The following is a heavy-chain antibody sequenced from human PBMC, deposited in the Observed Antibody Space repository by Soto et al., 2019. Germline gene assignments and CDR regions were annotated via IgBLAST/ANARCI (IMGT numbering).Heavy chain of an antibody. J-gene: IGHJ5*02. D-gene: IGHD6-6*01. CDR3: ARVRRSSSPFGSLDP. CDR1: GGSFSGYY. Sequence: PSETLSLTCAVYGGSFSGYYWSWIRQPPGQGLEWIGELNHSGSTNYNPSLKSRVTISVDTSKNQFSLKLSSVTAADTAVYYCARVRRSSSPFGSLDPWGQGTLVTVSS. CDR2: LNHSGST. V-gene: IGHV4-34*01.